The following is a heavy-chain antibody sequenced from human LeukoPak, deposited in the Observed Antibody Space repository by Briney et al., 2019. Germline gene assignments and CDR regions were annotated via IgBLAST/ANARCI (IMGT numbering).Heavy chain of an antibody. CDR1: GGSISSGSYY. V-gene: IGHV4-61*02. CDR3: ARDLDYYDSSGYPRSYWFDP. CDR2: IYTSGST. J-gene: IGHJ5*02. D-gene: IGHD3-22*01. Sequence: SQTLSLTCTVSGGSISSGSYYWSWIRQPAGKGLEWIGRIYTSGSTNHNPSLKSRVTISVDTSKNQFSLKLSSVTAADTAVYYCARDLDYYDSSGYPRSYWFDPWGQGTLVTVSS.